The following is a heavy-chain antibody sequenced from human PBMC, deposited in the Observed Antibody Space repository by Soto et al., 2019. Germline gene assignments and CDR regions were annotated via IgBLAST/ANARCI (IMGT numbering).Heavy chain of an antibody. CDR3: ARGVYYFDSRGYYYWRGGGTYFDY. Sequence: SETLSLTCAVSGGSISSGGYSWSWIRQPPGKGLEWIGYIYHSGSTYYNPSLKSRVTISVDRSKNQFSLKLSSVTAADTAVYYCARGVYYFDSRGYYYWRGGGTYFDYWGQGTLVTVSS. D-gene: IGHD3-22*01. CDR2: IYHSGST. CDR1: GGSISSGGYS. V-gene: IGHV4-30-2*01. J-gene: IGHJ4*02.